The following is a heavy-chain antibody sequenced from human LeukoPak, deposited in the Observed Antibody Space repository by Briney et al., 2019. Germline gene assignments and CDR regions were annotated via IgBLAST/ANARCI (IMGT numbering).Heavy chain of an antibody. D-gene: IGHD3-16*01. J-gene: IGHJ4*02. CDR1: GFLFIDAW. CDR3: LWLDKAVGGFDN. V-gene: IGHV3-15*01. CDR2: FISKADGAPP. Sequence: AETLRLSCAASGFLFIDAWNRLVRYAPGPGLDWLRRFISKADGAPPLHTAPVQGRFTISRDYSKNTLYLQMDSLQSEDTGVYYCLWLDKAVGGFDNWGQGTLVTVSS.